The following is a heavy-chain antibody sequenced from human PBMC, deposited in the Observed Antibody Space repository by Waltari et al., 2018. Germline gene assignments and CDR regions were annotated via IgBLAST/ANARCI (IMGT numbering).Heavy chain of an antibody. V-gene: IGHV1-2*06. CDR2: ITPNRGGT. Sequence: QVQLVQSGAEVKKPGASVKVSCKASGYTFTGYYMHWVRQAPGQGRGWMGRITPNRGGTNFAQKFQGRVTITRDASSSAVYMELTWLRYDDTAMYYCARDRSGLVIGESVYWGQGTLVTVSS. CDR1: GYTFTGYY. D-gene: IGHD3-22*01. J-gene: IGHJ4*02. CDR3: ARDRSGLVIGESVY.